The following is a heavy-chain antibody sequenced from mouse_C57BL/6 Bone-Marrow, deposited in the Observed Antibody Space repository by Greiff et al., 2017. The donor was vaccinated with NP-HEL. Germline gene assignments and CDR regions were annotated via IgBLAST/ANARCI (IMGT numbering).Heavy chain of an antibody. J-gene: IGHJ2*01. CDR2: ISGGGGNT. D-gene: IGHD2-4*01. V-gene: IGHV5-9*01. CDR3: ARHPRIYYDPFDY. Sequence: EVQVVESGGGLVKPGGSLKLSCAASGFTFSSYTMSWVRQTPEKRLEWVATISGGGGNTYYPDSVKGRFTISRDNAKNTLYLQMSSLRSEDTALYYCARHPRIYYDPFDYWGQGTTLTVSS. CDR1: GFTFSSYT.